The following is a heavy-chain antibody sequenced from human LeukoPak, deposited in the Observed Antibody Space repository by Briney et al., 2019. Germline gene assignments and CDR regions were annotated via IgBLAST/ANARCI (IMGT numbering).Heavy chain of an antibody. CDR1: GGSVSGYY. CDR3: ARRYGDCRGGSCPYFEY. J-gene: IGHJ4*02. D-gene: IGHD2-15*01. CDR2: INHSGGT. Sequence: SETMSLTCAVYGGSVSGYYWSWVRQPPGKGLEWIGEINHSGGTTYNPSLKSRVTTSVDTSNNQFSLNLYSATAADTAVYYCARRYGDCRGGSCPYFEYWGQGILVPVSS. V-gene: IGHV4-34*01.